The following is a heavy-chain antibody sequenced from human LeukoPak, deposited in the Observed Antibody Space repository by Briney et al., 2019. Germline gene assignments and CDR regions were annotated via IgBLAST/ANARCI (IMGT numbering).Heavy chain of an antibody. Sequence: PGGSLRLSCAASGFSFSSYWMSWVRQAPGKGLEWVAYIKQDGSEKYYVDSVKGRFTISRDNAKNSLYLQVNSLRAEDTAVYYCARVVGSGWYRNYFDYWGQGTLVTVSS. CDR3: ARVVGSGWYRNYFDY. CDR1: GFSFSSYW. D-gene: IGHD6-19*01. CDR2: IKQDGSEK. J-gene: IGHJ4*02. V-gene: IGHV3-7*01.